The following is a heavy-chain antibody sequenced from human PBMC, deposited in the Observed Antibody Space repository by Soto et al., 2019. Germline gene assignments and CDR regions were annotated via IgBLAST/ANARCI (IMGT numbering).Heavy chain of an antibody. CDR2: ISSTTNYI. Sequence: PGGSLRLSCAASGFTFTRYSMNWVRQAPGEGLEWVSSISSTTNYIYYADSMKGRFTVSRDNAKNSVYLEMNSLSAEDTALYYCARESEDLTSNFDYWGRGTLVTVSS. CDR3: ARESEDLTSNFDY. J-gene: IGHJ4*02. V-gene: IGHV3-21*01. CDR1: GFTFTRYS.